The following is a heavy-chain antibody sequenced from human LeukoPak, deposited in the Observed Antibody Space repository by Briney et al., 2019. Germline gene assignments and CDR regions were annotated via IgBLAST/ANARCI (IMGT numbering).Heavy chain of an antibody. J-gene: IGHJ4*02. D-gene: IGHD5/OR15-5a*01. CDR3: ARRGVYVGLAY. V-gene: IGHV4-59*08. Sequence: SETLSLTCTVSGGSINTYYGSWIRQAPGKGLEWIGHIYYGGNTNYNTSLNSRVTISVDTSKNQFSLRLSSVTAADTAVYYCARRGVYVGLAYWGQGILVTVYS. CDR1: GGSINTYY. CDR2: IYYGGNT.